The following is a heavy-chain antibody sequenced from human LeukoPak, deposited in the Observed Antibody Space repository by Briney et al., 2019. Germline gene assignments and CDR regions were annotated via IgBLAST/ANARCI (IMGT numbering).Heavy chain of an antibody. J-gene: IGHJ6*03. Sequence: GGSLRLSCVASGFTVSRNVMSWVRQAPGKGLEWVSLIYSDDRAFYADSVKGRFTISRNNSKNTLFLQMSSLKPEDTAIYYCGRDLAGFQEPRYYYYMDVWGKGTTVTVSS. CDR1: GFTVSRNV. CDR3: GRDLAGFQEPRYYYYMDV. CDR2: IYSDDRA. D-gene: IGHD1-14*01. V-gene: IGHV3-66*02.